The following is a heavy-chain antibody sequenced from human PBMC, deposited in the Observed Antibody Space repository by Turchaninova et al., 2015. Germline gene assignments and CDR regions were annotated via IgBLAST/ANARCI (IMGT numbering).Heavy chain of an antibody. CDR3: ARHEGGYNYGLLDY. D-gene: IGHD5-18*01. J-gene: IGHJ4*02. Sequence: QVQLQESGTGLVKPSETLSLTCAVSGYSLSSGYYWGWIRHPPGKRPEWFGRISHSGRTYYSPSLKSRVTISIDPSNNRFSLKLSSVTAADTAVSYCARHEGGYNYGLLDYWGQGTLVTVSS. CDR1: GYSLSSGYY. V-gene: IGHV4-38-2*01. CDR2: ISHSGRT.